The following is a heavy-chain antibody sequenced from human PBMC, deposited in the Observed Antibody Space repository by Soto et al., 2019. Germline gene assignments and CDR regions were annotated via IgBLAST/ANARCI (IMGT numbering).Heavy chain of an antibody. Sequence: PGGSLRLSCAASGFTFSSYAMSWVRQAPGKGLEWVSAISGSGGSTYYADSVKGRFTISRDNSKNTLYLQMNSLRAEDTAVYYCAKFNSGYSSRALRGDPWGQGTLVTVSS. CDR3: AKFNSGYSSRALRGDP. CDR2: ISGSGGST. D-gene: IGHD6-13*01. J-gene: IGHJ5*02. CDR1: GFTFSSYA. V-gene: IGHV3-23*01.